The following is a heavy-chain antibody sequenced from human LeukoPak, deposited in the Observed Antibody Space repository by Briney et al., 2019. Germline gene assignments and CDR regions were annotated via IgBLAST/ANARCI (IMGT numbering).Heavy chain of an antibody. J-gene: IGHJ4*02. D-gene: IGHD2-15*01. Sequence: PGGSLRLSCAASGFTFSSYAMHWVRQAPGKGLEYVSAISSNGGSTYYANSVKGRFTIYRDNSKNTLYLQMGSLRAEDMAVYYCARDRFCSGGSCYSGFDYWGQGTLVTVSS. CDR1: GFTFSSYA. CDR2: ISSNGGST. CDR3: ARDRFCSGGSCYSGFDY. V-gene: IGHV3-64*01.